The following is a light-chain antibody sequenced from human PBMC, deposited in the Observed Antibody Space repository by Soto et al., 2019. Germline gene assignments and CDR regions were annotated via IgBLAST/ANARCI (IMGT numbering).Light chain of an antibody. V-gene: IGLV2-8*01. Sequence: QSALTQPPYASGSPGQSVTISCTGTRTDVGGYDYVSWYQQHPGKVPKLMIYKVNKRPSGVPDRFSGSKSGNTASLTVSGLQPEDEADYYCTSYAGGNNVFGTGTKVTVL. J-gene: IGLJ1*01. CDR2: KVN. CDR1: RTDVGGYDY. CDR3: TSYAGGNNV.